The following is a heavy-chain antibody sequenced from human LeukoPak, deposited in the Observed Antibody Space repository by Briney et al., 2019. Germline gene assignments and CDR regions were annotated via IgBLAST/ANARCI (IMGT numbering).Heavy chain of an antibody. Sequence: GGSLRLSCAASGFTFSSYSMNWVRQAPGKGLEWVSSISSSSSYIYYADSVKGRFTISRDNSRNSLYLQINNLRTEDTALYYCTKGTGRGSWTFDYWGRGTLVTVSS. CDR2: ISSSSSYI. J-gene: IGHJ4*02. V-gene: IGHV3-21*04. D-gene: IGHD2-15*01. CDR3: TKGTGRGSWTFDY. CDR1: GFTFSSYS.